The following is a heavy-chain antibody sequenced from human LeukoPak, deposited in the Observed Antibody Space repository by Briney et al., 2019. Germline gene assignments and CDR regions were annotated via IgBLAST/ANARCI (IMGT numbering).Heavy chain of an antibody. CDR3: ARAVQDYYDSSGKDHRLDY. D-gene: IGHD3-22*01. V-gene: IGHV1-46*01. Sequence: ASVKVSCKASGYTFTSYYMHWVRQAPGQGLEWMGIINPSGGSTSYAQKFQGRVTMTRDMSTGTVYMELSSLRSEDTAVYYCARAVQDYYDSSGKDHRLDYWGQGTLVTVSS. J-gene: IGHJ4*02. CDR2: INPSGGST. CDR1: GYTFTSYY.